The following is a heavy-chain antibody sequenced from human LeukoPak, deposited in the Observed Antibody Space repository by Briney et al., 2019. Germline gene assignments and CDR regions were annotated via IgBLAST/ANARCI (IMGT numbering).Heavy chain of an antibody. J-gene: IGHJ4*02. D-gene: IGHD3-9*01. CDR2: ISGSSTSI. Sequence: GGSLRLSCAASGFMFSRYSMNWVRQAPGKGLEWVSYISGSSTSIFYVDSVKGRFTITRDNAKNSLYLQMNSLRAEDTAVYYCAREGLLNFDYWGRGTLVTVSS. CDR1: GFMFSRYS. CDR3: AREGLLNFDY. V-gene: IGHV3-48*01.